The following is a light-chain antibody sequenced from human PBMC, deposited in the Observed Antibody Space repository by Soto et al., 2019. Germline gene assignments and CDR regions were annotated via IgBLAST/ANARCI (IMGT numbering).Light chain of an antibody. CDR3: SSYTSSSTWV. J-gene: IGLJ3*02. CDR2: DVS. Sequence: QSVLTQPASVSGSPEQSITISCTGTSSDVGGYNYVSWYQQHPGKAPKLMIYDVSNRPSGVSNRFSGSKSGNTASLTISGLQAEDEADYYCSSYTSSSTWVFGGGPK. V-gene: IGLV2-14*01. CDR1: SSDVGGYNY.